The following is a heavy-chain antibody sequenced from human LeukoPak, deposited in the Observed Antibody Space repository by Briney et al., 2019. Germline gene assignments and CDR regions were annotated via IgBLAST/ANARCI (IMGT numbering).Heavy chain of an antibody. J-gene: IGHJ6*03. CDR2: IYHSGST. CDR1: GGSISSGGYY. CDR3: ARDCEFDYYYYYMDV. V-gene: IGHV4-30-2*01. Sequence: RTSETLSLTCTVSGGSISSGGYYWSWIRQPPGKGLEWIGYIYHSGSTYYNPSLKSRVTISVDRSKNQFSLKLSSVTAADTAVYYCARDCEFDYYYYYMDVWGKGTTVTVSS. D-gene: IGHD2-21*01.